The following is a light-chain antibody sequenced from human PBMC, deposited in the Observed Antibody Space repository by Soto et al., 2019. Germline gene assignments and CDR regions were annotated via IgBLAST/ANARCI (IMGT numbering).Light chain of an antibody. J-gene: IGLJ3*02. CDR2: EVS. CDR3: SSETTSSTFWG. CDR1: SSDVGADNY. Sequence: QSALTQPASVSGSPGQSITISCSGTSSDVGADNYVSWDQQHPGKVPKLMIYEVSNRPSGVSNRFSGYKTGNTASLTSSVLQAEDEADYYCSSETTSSTFWGFGGGTKLTVL. V-gene: IGLV2-14*01.